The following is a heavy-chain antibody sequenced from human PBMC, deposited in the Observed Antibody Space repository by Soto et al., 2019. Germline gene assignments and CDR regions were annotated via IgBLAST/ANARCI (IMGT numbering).Heavy chain of an antibody. V-gene: IGHV4-31*03. CDR3: ARAAIVVVPAAHYYYMDV. CDR1: GGSISSGGYY. Sequence: SETLSLTCTVSGGSISSGGYYWSWIRQHPGKGLEWIGYIYYSGSTYYNPSLKSRVTISVDTSKNQFSLKLSSVTAADTAVYYCARAAIVVVPAAHYYYMDVWGKGTTVTVSS. CDR2: IYYSGST. J-gene: IGHJ6*03. D-gene: IGHD2-2*01.